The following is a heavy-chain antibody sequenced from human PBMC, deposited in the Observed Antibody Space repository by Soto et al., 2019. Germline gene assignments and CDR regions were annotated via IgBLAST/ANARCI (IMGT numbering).Heavy chain of an antibody. Sequence: ASVKVSCKASGYTFTSYDINWVRQATGQGLEWMGWMNPNSGNTGYAQKFQGRVTMTRNTSISTAYMELSSLRSEDTAVYYCAITGGDYDNFDYWGQGTLVTVSS. CDR1: GYTFTSYD. D-gene: IGHD4-17*01. CDR3: AITGGDYDNFDY. V-gene: IGHV1-8*01. CDR2: MNPNSGNT. J-gene: IGHJ4*02.